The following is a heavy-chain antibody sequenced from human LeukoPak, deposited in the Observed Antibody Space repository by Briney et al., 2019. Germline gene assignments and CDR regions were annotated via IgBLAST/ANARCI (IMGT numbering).Heavy chain of an antibody. Sequence: SETLSLTCTVSGGSISSSYWSWIRQHPGKGLEWVAYIYYNGATNFNPSLKSRVTIVVDTSRTQFSLNLSSVAAADTAVYFCVRGDYSGYHFDYWGQGALVTVSS. D-gene: IGHD3-10*01. CDR2: IYYNGAT. CDR3: VRGDYSGYHFDY. CDR1: GGSISSSY. V-gene: IGHV4-59*12. J-gene: IGHJ4*02.